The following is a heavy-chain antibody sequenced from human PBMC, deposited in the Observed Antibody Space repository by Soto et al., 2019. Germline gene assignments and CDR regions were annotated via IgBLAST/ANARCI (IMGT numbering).Heavy chain of an antibody. CDR3: ARDKSWYSGSYFDY. J-gene: IGHJ4*02. CDR1: GFTFSSYW. Sequence: GGSLRLSCAASGFTFSSYWMSWVRQAPGKGLEWVANIKQDGSEKYYVDSVKGRFTISRDNAKNSLYLQMNSLRAEDTAVYYCARDKSWYSGSYFDYWGQGTLVTVSS. CDR2: IKQDGSEK. D-gene: IGHD1-26*01. V-gene: IGHV3-7*01.